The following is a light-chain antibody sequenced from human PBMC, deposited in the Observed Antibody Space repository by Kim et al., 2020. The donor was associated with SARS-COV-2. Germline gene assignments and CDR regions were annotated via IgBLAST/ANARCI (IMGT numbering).Light chain of an antibody. CDR1: QSIGTN. J-gene: IGKJ1*01. Sequence: FLSTGDGAHLPCSASQSIGTNLASYQEIPGQAPRLLIYGASTRASDTPARFSGSGSGTEFTLTISSLQSEDFALYFCQQYNNWPTFGQGTKVDIK. V-gene: IGKV3-15*01. CDR3: QQYNNWPT. CDR2: GAS.